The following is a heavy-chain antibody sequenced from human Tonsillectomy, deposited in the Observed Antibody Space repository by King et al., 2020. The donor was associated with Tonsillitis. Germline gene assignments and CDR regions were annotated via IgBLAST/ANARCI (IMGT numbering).Heavy chain of an antibody. J-gene: IGHJ5*02. V-gene: IGHV4-39*01. Sequence: QLQESGPGLVKPSGTLSLTCTVSGGSISRGSFYVGWIRLPPGTGLGGIGSLDYTGDPSYNPSLKDRVTISVDTSKNPFSMQLISVTAADTAVYYCVKAPAAIRAYNWFDPWGQGTLVTVSS. CDR3: VKAPAAIRAYNWFDP. D-gene: IGHD2-2*01. CDR1: GGSISRGSFY. CDR2: LDYTGDP.